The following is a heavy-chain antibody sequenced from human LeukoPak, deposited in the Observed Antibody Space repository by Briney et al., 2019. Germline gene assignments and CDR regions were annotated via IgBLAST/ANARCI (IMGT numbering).Heavy chain of an antibody. J-gene: IGHJ6*03. CDR3: ARGGIPTGPYYYFYYMDV. CDR1: GFTFSRNV. V-gene: IGHV3-30*01. D-gene: IGHD3-10*01. CDR2: ISYDGNNK. Sequence: GSSLRLSCAASGFTFSRNVMHWVRQAPGKGLEWVALISYDGNNKFYADSVKGRFTISRDNSRNTLYLQMNSLRGEDAAVYSCARGGIPTGPYYYFYYMDVWGKGTAVTVSS.